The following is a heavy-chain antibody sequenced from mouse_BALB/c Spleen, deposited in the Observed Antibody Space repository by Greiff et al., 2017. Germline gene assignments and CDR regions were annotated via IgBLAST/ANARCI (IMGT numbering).Heavy chain of an antibody. CDR1: GFTFTDYY. Sequence: EVKLVESGGGLVQPGGSLRLSCATSGFTFTDYYMSWVRQPPGKALEWLGFIRNKANGYTTEYSASVKGRFTISRDNSQSILYLQMNTLRAEDSATYYCARDFYGSSGWYFEVWGAGTTVTVSS. D-gene: IGHD1-1*01. V-gene: IGHV7-3*02. CDR3: ARDFYGSSGWYFEV. CDR2: IRNKANGYTT. J-gene: IGHJ1*01.